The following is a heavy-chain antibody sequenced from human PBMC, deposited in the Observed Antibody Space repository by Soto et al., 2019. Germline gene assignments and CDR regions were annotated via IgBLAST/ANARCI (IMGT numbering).Heavy chain of an antibody. Sequence: GEALKIFCKGSGYSFTKYWIGWVRQRPGKGLGWMGIIYPADSDTRYSPSFQGQVTNSADKSISTAYLKWSSLKASDIAMYYCAIHIYYYYDSSGDWIFIPGFGGWGQGILVTVSS. J-gene: IGHJ4*02. CDR1: GYSFTKYW. CDR2: IYPADSDT. CDR3: AIHIYYYYDSSGDWIFIPGFGG. D-gene: IGHD3-22*01. V-gene: IGHV5-51*01.